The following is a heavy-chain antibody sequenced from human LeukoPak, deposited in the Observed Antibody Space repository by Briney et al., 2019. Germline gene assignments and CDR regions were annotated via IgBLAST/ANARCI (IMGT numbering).Heavy chain of an antibody. J-gene: IGHJ4*02. CDR3: TRHYYYDSSGLDY. Sequence: ASLKVSCKASGYTFTGYYMHWVRQAPGQGLEWVGWINPNSGGTNYAQKFQGRVTMTRDTTFSTAYMELSRLRSDDTAVYYCTRHYYYDSSGLDYWGQGTLVTVSS. V-gene: IGHV1-2*02. CDR2: INPNSGGT. CDR1: GYTFTGYY. D-gene: IGHD3-22*01.